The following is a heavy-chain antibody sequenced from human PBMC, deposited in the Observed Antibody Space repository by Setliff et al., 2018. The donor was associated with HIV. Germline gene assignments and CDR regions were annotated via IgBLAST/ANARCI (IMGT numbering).Heavy chain of an antibody. D-gene: IGHD3-10*01. Sequence: PSETLSLTCTVSGGSISSYYWSWIRQPPGKGLEWIGYVYYSGSTKYNPSLKSRATISVDTSKNQFSLKLSSVTAADTAVYYCARDLGTGDYFDYWGQGALVTVSS. CDR3: ARDLGTGDYFDY. V-gene: IGHV4-59*01. J-gene: IGHJ4*02. CDR1: GGSISSYY. CDR2: VYYSGST.